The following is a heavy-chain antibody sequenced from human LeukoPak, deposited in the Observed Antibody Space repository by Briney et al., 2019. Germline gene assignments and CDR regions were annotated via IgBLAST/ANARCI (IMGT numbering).Heavy chain of an antibody. CDR2: IIPILGIA. CDR3: ARDRGSGVVVITYYYYGMDV. CDR1: GGTFSSYA. V-gene: IGHV1-69*04. J-gene: IGHJ6*02. Sequence: ASVKVSCKASGGTFSSYAISWVRQAPGQGLEWMGRIIPILGIANYAQKFQGRVTITADKSTSTAYMELSSLRSEDTAVYYCARDRGSGVVVITYYYYGMDVWGQGTTVTVSS. D-gene: IGHD3-22*01.